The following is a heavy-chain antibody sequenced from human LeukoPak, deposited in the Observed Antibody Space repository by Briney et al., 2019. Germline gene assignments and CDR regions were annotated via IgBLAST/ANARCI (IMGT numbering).Heavy chain of an antibody. J-gene: IGHJ3*02. CDR2: INPNSGGT. D-gene: IGHD2-2*01. CDR1: GYTFTGCY. CDR3: ARVVRYCSSTSCYDRGAFDI. Sequence: GASVKVSCKASGYTFTGCYMHWVRQAPGQGLEWMGWINPNSGGTNYAQKFQGRVTMTRDTSISTAYMELSRLRSDDTAVYYCARVVRYCSSTSCYDRGAFDIWGQGTMVTVSS. V-gene: IGHV1-2*02.